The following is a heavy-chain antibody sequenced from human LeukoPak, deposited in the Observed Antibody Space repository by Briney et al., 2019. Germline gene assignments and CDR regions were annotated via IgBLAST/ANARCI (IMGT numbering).Heavy chain of an antibody. CDR1: GYTFTSNY. CDR2: INPSGGST. CDR3: ARGSEGNWFDP. Sequence: ASVKVSCKASGYTFTSNYIHWVRQAPGQGLEWMGIINPSGGSTSYAQKFQGRVTMTRDTSTSTVYMELSSLRSEDTAVYYCARGSEGNWFDPWGQGTLVTVSS. J-gene: IGHJ5*02. V-gene: IGHV1-46*01. D-gene: IGHD3-3*01.